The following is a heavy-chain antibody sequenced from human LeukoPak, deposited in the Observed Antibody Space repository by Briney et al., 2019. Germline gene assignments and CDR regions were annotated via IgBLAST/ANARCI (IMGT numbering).Heavy chain of an antibody. CDR2: INHSGST. CDR3: ARGNRYYYYYGMDV. Sequence: SETLSLTCAVYGGSFSGYYWSWIRQPPGKGLEWLGEINHSGSTNYNPSLKSRVTISVDTSKNQFSLKLSSVTAAGTAVYYCARGNRYYYYYGMDVWGQGTTVTVSS. J-gene: IGHJ6*02. CDR1: GGSFSGYY. D-gene: IGHD1-14*01. V-gene: IGHV4-34*01.